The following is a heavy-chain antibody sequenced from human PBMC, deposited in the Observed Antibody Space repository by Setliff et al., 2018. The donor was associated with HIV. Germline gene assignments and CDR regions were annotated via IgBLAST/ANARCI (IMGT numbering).Heavy chain of an antibody. J-gene: IGHJ4*02. CDR1: GGSFSGYY. CDR2: INHSGST. D-gene: IGHD3-9*01. CDR3: ARGAVLRYFDWLSLFDY. Sequence: PSETLSLTCAVYGGSFSGYYWSWNRQPPGKGLEWIGEINHSGSTNYNPSLKSRVTISVDTSKNQFSLKLSSVTAANTAVYYCARGAVLRYFDWLSLFDYWGQGTLVTVSS. V-gene: IGHV4-34*01.